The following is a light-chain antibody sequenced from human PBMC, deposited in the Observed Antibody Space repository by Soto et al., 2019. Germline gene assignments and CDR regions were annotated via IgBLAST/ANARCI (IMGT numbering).Light chain of an antibody. CDR1: NSDVGGYNH. V-gene: IGLV2-14*01. J-gene: IGLJ3*02. CDR3: SSYTSSSTWV. Sequence: QSVLTQPASVSGSPGQSITISCTGTNSDVGGYNHVAWYQQHPGKAPKLIISEVSNRPSGVSDRFSGSKSGNTASLTISGLQAEDEADYYCSSYTSSSTWVFGGGTQLTVL. CDR2: EVS.